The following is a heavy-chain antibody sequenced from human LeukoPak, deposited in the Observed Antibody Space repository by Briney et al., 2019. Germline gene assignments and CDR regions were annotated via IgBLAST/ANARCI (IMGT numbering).Heavy chain of an antibody. CDR2: INPNSGGT. CDR3: ARGVLTMVRGVNYNWFDP. J-gene: IGHJ5*02. Sequence: ASVKVSCKASGYTFTGYYMHWVRQAPGQGLEWMGWINPNSGGTNYAQKFQGRVTMTRDTSISTAYMELSRLRSDDTAVYYCARGVLTMVRGVNYNWFDPWGQGTLVTVSS. V-gene: IGHV1-2*02. D-gene: IGHD3-10*01. CDR1: GYTFTGYY.